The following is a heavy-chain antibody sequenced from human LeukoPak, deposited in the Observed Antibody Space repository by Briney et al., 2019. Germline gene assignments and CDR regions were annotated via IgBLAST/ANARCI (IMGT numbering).Heavy chain of an antibody. CDR2: INAYNGNT. J-gene: IGHJ4*02. D-gene: IGHD1-26*01. CDR3: ARDPSIVGATGDGY. CDR1: GYTFTSYG. Sequence: ASVKVSCKASGYTFTSYGISWVRQAPGQGLEWMGWINAYNGNTNYAQKLQGRVTMTTDTSTSTAYMELRSLRSDDTAVYYCARDPSIVGATGDGYWGQGTLVTVSS. V-gene: IGHV1-18*01.